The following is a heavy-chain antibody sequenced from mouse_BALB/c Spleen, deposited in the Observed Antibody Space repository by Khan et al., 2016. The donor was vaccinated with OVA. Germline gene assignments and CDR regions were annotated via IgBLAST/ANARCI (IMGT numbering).Heavy chain of an antibody. J-gene: IGHJ3*01. Sequence: EVQLQQSGPELMKPGASGKISCKASGYSFTTYYIHWVKQSHGKSLEWIGYIDPFSGDTTYNQKFKGMATLTVDKSSSTAYIHLSNLTSEDSAVYYCTRHGYVVWFTYWGQGTLVTVSA. CDR2: IDPFSGDT. CDR3: TRHGYVVWFTY. CDR1: GYSFTTYY. V-gene: IGHV1S135*01. D-gene: IGHD2-2*01.